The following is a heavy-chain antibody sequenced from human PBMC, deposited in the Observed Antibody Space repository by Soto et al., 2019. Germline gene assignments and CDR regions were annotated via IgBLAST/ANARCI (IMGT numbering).Heavy chain of an antibody. CDR3: ARVASITSYSSGWYYFDY. CDR1: GFTFSSYG. J-gene: IGHJ4*02. D-gene: IGHD6-19*01. CDR2: IWYDGSNK. V-gene: IGHV3-33*01. Sequence: QVQLVESGGGVVQPGRSLRLSCAASGFTFSSYGMHWVRQAPGKGLEWVAVIWYDGSNKYYADSVKGRFTISRDNSKNTLYLQMSSLRAEDTAVYYCARVASITSYSSGWYYFDYWGQGTLVTVSS.